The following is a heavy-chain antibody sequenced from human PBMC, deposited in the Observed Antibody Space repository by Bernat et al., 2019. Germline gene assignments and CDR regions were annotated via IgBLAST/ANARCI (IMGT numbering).Heavy chain of an antibody. CDR3: AKDGELLPGGLLDY. CDR1: GFTFSSYA. CDR2: ISGSGGST. V-gene: IGHV3-23*01. D-gene: IGHD3-10*01. J-gene: IGHJ4*02. Sequence: EVQLLESGGGLVQPGGSPRLSCAASGFTFSSYAMSWVRQAPGKGLEWVSAISGSGGSTYYADSVKGRFTISRDNSKNTLYLQMNSLRAEDTAVYYCAKDGELLPGGLLDYWGQGTLVTVSS.